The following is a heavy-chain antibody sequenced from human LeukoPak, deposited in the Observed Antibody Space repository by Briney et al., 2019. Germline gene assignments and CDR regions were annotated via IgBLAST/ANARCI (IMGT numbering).Heavy chain of an antibody. J-gene: IGHJ5*02. CDR3: ARFTPQGYGWGGYNRFDP. Sequence: SVTLSLTCTVSGGSISSYYWNWIRQPPGKGLEWIGYIYYSGSTNYNPSLKSRVTISVDTSKNQFSLNLTSVTAADTAVYYCARFTPQGYGWGGYNRFDPWGQGTLVTVSS. D-gene: IGHD3-16*01. CDR1: GGSISSYY. CDR2: IYYSGST. V-gene: IGHV4-59*01.